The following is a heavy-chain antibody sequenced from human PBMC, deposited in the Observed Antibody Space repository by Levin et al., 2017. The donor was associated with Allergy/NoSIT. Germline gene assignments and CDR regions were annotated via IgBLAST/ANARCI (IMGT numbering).Heavy chain of an antibody. V-gene: IGHV3-23*01. CDR2: ISGSGGST. J-gene: IGHJ6*03. CDR1: GFTFSSYA. D-gene: IGHD2-2*01. Sequence: GGSLRLSCAASGFTFSSYAMSWVRQAPGKGLEWVSAISGSGGSTYYADSVKGRFTISRDNSKNTLYLQMNSLRAEDTAVYYCAKAPVPAAMGNYYYYYMDVWGKGTTVTVSS. CDR3: AKAPVPAAMGNYYYYYMDV.